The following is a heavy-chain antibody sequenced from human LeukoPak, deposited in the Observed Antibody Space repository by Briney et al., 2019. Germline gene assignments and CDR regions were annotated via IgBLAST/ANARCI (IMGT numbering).Heavy chain of an antibody. CDR1: GFTFSSYW. CDR3: ARDSLVIKDAFDI. V-gene: IGHV3-7*01. J-gene: IGHJ3*02. D-gene: IGHD3-9*01. Sequence: PGGSLRLSCAASGFTFSSYWMSWVRQAPGKGLEWVANIRQDGSEKYYVDSVKGRFTISRDNAKNSLHLQMNSLRAEDTAVYYCARDSLVIKDAFDIWGQGTMVTVSS. CDR2: IRQDGSEK.